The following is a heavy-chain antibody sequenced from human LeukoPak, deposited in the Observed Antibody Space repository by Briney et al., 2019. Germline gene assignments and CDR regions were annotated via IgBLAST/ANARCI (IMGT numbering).Heavy chain of an antibody. V-gene: IGHV1-18*01. CDR1: GGTFNSYA. J-gene: IGHJ4*02. D-gene: IGHD3-10*01. Sequence: ASVKVSCKASGGTFNSYAINWVRQAPGQGLEWMGWISAYNGNTNYAQKLQGRVTMTTDTSTSTAYMELRRLRSDDTAVYYCARVKRTYYYGSGSPPSPLDHWGQGTLVTVSS. CDR3: ARVKRTYYYGSGSPPSPLDH. CDR2: ISAYNGNT.